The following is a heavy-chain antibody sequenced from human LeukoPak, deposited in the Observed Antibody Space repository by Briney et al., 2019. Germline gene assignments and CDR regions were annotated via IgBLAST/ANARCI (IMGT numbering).Heavy chain of an antibody. V-gene: IGHV1-46*01. Sequence: ASVKVSCKAYGYTFTSNYMHWVRQASGQGPEWMGVISPSGGSTTYAQKFQGRVTLTRDMSTSTDYLELSSLRSEDTAVYYCARDRRSSGWYNGLRWFDPWGQGTLVTVSS. CDR1: GYTFTSNY. CDR3: ARDRRSSGWYNGLRWFDP. CDR2: ISPSGGST. D-gene: IGHD6-19*01. J-gene: IGHJ5*02.